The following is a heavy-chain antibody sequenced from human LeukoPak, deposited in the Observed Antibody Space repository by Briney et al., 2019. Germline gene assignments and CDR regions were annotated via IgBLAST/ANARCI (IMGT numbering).Heavy chain of an antibody. J-gene: IGHJ6*03. D-gene: IGHD3-3*01. V-gene: IGHV1-69*13. CDR1: GGTFSSYA. CDR3: ASVLTIFGVREYYYMDV. CDR2: SIPIFGTA. Sequence: ASVKVSCKASGGTFSSYAISWVRQAPGQRLEWMGGSIPIFGTANYAQKFQGRVTITADESTSTAYMELSSLRSEDTAVYYCASVLTIFGVREYYYMDVWGKGTTFTVSS.